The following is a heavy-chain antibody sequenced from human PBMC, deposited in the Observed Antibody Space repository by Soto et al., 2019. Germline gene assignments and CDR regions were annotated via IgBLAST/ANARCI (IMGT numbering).Heavy chain of an antibody. CDR1: GASISNDNDY. D-gene: IGHD1-1*01. CDR2: VSYSGST. V-gene: IGHV4-39*02. J-gene: IGHJ4*02. Sequence: QLQLQESGPGLVKPSEPLSLSCTVSGASISNDNDYWGWIRQPPGKGLEWIGSVSYSGSTYYSPSLKGRVTISLVRSKTHFSLKLSSVTAADTDVFYCVHGLNWRKGTYWGQGPLVTVSS. CDR3: VHGLNWRKGTY.